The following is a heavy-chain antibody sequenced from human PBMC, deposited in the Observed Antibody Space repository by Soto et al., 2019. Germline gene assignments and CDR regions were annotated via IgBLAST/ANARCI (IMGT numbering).Heavy chain of an antibody. D-gene: IGHD2-8*01. Sequence: WVRQAPGKGLEWVGRIKSETDGETTDYVAPVKGRFTISRDDSKNTLYLQMNSLKIEDTAVYYCTTDLNGGFDYWGRGTLVTVSS. V-gene: IGHV3-15*01. CDR3: TTDLNGGFDY. CDR2: IKSETDGETT. J-gene: IGHJ4*02.